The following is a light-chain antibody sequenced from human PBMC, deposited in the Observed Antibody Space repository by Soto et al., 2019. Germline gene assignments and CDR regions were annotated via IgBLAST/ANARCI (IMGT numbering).Light chain of an antibody. V-gene: IGLV2-14*01. CDR1: SSDVAGYNY. CDR2: DVS. CDR3: SSYTSSSTPI. Sequence: QSALTQPASVSGSPGQSITISCTGTSSDVAGYNYVSWYQQLPGKAPKLMIYDVSNRPSGVSNRFSGSKSGNTASLTISGLQAEDEADYYCSSYTSSSTPIFGGGTKLTVL. J-gene: IGLJ2*01.